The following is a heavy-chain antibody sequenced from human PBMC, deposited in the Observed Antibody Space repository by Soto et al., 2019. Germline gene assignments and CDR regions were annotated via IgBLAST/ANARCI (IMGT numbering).Heavy chain of an antibody. CDR2: IDPSDSYT. CDR3: ARPGFYYDSSGLDAFDI. J-gene: IGHJ3*02. V-gene: IGHV5-10-1*01. D-gene: IGHD3-22*01. CDR1: GYSFTSYW. Sequence: PGESLKISCKGSGYSFTSYWISWVRQMPGKGLEWMGRIDPSDSYTNYSPSFQGHVTISADKSISTAYLQWSSLKASDTAMYYCARPGFYYDSSGLDAFDIWGQGTMVTVS.